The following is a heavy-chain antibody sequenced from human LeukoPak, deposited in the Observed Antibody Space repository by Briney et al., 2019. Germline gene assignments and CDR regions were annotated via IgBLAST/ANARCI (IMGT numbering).Heavy chain of an antibody. Sequence: SETLSLTXTVSGGSISSYYWSWIWQPPGKGLEWIGYFYYSGSTDYNPSLKSRVTISVDTSKNQFSLNLSSVTAADTAVYFCARDSSAHFDYWGQGTLVTVSS. CDR3: ARDSSAHFDY. J-gene: IGHJ4*02. CDR2: FYYSGST. V-gene: IGHV4-59*01. CDR1: GGSISSYY.